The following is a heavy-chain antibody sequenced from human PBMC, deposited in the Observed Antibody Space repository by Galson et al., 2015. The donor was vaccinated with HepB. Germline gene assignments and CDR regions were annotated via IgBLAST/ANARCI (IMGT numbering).Heavy chain of an antibody. CDR2: IYSGGST. CDR1: GFTVSSNY. J-gene: IGHJ4*02. D-gene: IGHD4-17*01. V-gene: IGHV3-66*01. CDR3: ARGGGNYGVLYYFDY. Sequence: SLRLSCAAYGFTVSSNYMSWVRQAPGKGLEWVSVIYSGGSTYYADSVKGRFTISRNNSKNTLYLQMNSLRAEDTAVYYCARGGGNYGVLYYFDYWGQGTLVTVSS.